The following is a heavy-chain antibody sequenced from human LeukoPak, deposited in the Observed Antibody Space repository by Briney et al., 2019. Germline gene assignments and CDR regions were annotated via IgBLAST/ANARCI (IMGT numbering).Heavy chain of an antibody. J-gene: IGHJ4*02. CDR3: ASYHFINGLTNGHFDY. D-gene: IGHD2/OR15-2a*01. CDR1: GVSISSGVYY. CDR2: MCYSGST. Sequence: SETLSLTCTASGVSISSGVYYWSWIRQPPGKGLEWVGYMCYSGSTYYSPSLKSRLAISLDTSKNQFSLKLSSVTAADTAVYYCASYHFINGLTNGHFDYWGQGTLVTASS. V-gene: IGHV4-30-4*01.